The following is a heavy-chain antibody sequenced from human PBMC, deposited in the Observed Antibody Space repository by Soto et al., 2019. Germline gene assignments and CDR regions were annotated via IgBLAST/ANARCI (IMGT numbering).Heavy chain of an antibody. CDR1: GYTFTSYG. CDR3: ARDRVTIFGVVDFDY. J-gene: IGHJ4*02. CDR2: ISAYNGNT. D-gene: IGHD3-3*01. V-gene: IGHV1-18*01. Sequence: ASVKVSCKASGYTFTSYGISWVRQAPGQGLEWMGWISAYNGNTNYAQKLQGRVTVTTDTSTSTAYMELRSLRSDDTAVYYCARDRVTIFGVVDFDYWGQGTLVTVSS.